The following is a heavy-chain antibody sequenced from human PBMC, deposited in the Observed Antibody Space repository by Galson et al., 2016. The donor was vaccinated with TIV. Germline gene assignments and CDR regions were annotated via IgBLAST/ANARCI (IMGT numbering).Heavy chain of an antibody. CDR2: LYNSGKT. J-gene: IGHJ6*02. CDR3: ARGGGVLRYFDWLPHYGMDV. D-gene: IGHD3-9*01. CDR1: DGSITSFY. Sequence: ETLSLTCTVSDGSITSFYWSWIRQPPGKGLEWIGSLYNSGKTYYNPSLKSRVTISEDTSKSQFSLKLNSVTAADTAVYYCARGGGVLRYFDWLPHYGMDVWGQGTTVTVSS. V-gene: IGHV4-39*07.